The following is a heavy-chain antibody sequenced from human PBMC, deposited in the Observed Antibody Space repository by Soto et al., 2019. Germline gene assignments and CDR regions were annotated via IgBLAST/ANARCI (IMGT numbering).Heavy chain of an antibody. J-gene: IGHJ6*02. CDR2: INHSGST. CDR3: ARGLRNYGSGSYYNAYYYYGMDV. CDR1: GGSFSGYY. V-gene: IGHV4-34*01. Sequence: SETLSLTCAVYGGSFSGYYWSWIRQPPGKGLEWIGEINHSGSTNYNPSLKSRVTISVDTSKNQLSLKLSSVTAADTAVYYCARGLRNYGSGSYYNAYYYYGMDVWGQGTTVTVSS. D-gene: IGHD3-10*01.